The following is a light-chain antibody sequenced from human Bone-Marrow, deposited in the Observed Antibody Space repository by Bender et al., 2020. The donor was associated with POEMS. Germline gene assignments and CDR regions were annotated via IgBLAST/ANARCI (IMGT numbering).Light chain of an antibody. CDR2: EVS. CDR3: TSYSSSPTYVI. V-gene: IGLV2-8*01. CDR1: SSDVGNYNY. J-gene: IGLJ2*01. Sequence: QSALTQPPSASGSPGQSVTISCTGTSSDVGNYNYVSWYQQHPGKAPKLMISEVSRRPSGVPNRFSGSKSGNTASLTISGLQAEDEADYYCTSYSSSPTYVIFGGGTKVTVL.